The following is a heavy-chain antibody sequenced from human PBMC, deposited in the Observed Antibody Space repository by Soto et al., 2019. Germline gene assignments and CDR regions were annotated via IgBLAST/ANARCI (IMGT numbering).Heavy chain of an antibody. CDR3: ARVRKESVTIFGVVIRYYFDY. Sequence: SETLSLTCTVSGGSISSGGYYWSWIRQHPGKGLEWIGYIYYSGSTYYNPSLKSRVTISVDTSKNQFSLKLSSVTAADTAVYYCARVRKESVTIFGVVIRYYFDYWGQGTLVTVSS. CDR1: GGSISSGGYY. CDR2: IYYSGST. J-gene: IGHJ4*02. D-gene: IGHD3-3*01. V-gene: IGHV4-31*03.